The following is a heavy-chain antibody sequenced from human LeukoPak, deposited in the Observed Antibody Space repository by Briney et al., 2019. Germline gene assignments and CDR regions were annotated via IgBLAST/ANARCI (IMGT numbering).Heavy chain of an antibody. CDR2: IYYLGST. D-gene: IGHD6-13*01. V-gene: IGHV4-59*08. CDR1: GGSIGGYY. Sequence: LETLSLTCTVSGGSIGGYYWSWIRQPPGKGLEWIGFIYYLGSTNYNPSLKSRVTISVDTSKNQFSLKLSSVTAADTAVYYCARRGSSNWFAYWGQGTLVTVSS. CDR3: ARRGSSNWFAY. J-gene: IGHJ4*02.